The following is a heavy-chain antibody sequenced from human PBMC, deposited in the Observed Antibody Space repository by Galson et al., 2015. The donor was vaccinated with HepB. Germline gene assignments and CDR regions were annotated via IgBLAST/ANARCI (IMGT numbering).Heavy chain of an antibody. J-gene: IGHJ3*02. CDR1: SDSIRNYY. CDR2: MYYSGST. V-gene: IGHV4-59*08. CDR3: ASRSLKLTTDAFDI. D-gene: IGHD1-14*01. Sequence: LSLTCTVSSDSIRNYYWYWIRQPPGKGLEWIAYMYYSGSTNYNPYLKSRVTISVDTSKNQFYLKLSSVTAADTAVYYCASRSLKLTTDAFDIWGQGTMVTVSS.